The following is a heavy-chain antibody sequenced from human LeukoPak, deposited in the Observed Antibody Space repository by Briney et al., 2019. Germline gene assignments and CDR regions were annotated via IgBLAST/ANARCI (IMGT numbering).Heavy chain of an antibody. J-gene: IGHJ4*02. CDR2: ISGSGGST. CDR3: AKPEQWYSSSWYGQGFDY. Sequence: PGGSLRLSCAASGFTFSSYAMSWVRQAPGKGLEWVSAISGSGGSTYYAASVKGRFTISRDNSKNTLYLQMNSLRAEDTAVYYCAKPEQWYSSSWYGQGFDYWGQGTLVTVSS. D-gene: IGHD6-13*01. CDR1: GFTFSSYA. V-gene: IGHV3-23*01.